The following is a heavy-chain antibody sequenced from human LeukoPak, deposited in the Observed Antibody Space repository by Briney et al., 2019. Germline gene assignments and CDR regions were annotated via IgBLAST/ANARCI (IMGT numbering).Heavy chain of an antibody. Sequence: SQTLSLTCAVSGGSFSSGDYSWSWIRQPPGKGLEWIGYIYHSGSPYYNPSLKSRATISIDRSKNQLSLKLNSVTAADTAVYYCAREILSSVGYFDYWGQGILVTVSS. CDR2: IYHSGSP. CDR3: AREILSSVGYFDY. D-gene: IGHD2-15*01. J-gene: IGHJ4*02. CDR1: GGSFSSGDYS. V-gene: IGHV4-30-2*01.